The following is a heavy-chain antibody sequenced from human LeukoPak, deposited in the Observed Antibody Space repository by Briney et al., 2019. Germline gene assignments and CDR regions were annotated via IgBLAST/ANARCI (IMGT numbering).Heavy chain of an antibody. CDR1: GFIFSTYW. D-gene: IGHD3-10*01. CDR2: IKEDGSES. CDR3: AKAGLLWFGESWMDV. V-gene: IGHV3-7*01. Sequence: GGSLRLSCAASGFIFSTYWMTWVRQAPGKGLEWVANIKEDGSESHYVDSVKGRFTISRDNAKNSLYLHMNSLRAEDTAMYFCAKAGLLWFGESWMDVWGQGTTVTVSS. J-gene: IGHJ6*02.